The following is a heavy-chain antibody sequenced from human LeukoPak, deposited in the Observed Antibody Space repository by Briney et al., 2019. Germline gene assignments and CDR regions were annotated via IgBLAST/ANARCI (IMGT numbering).Heavy chain of an antibody. D-gene: IGHD2-15*01. Sequence: ASVKVSCKASGYTFTDSYVHWVRQAPGQGLEWLGRINPNTGGINFAQKFQDRVTMTRDTSVSTAYMELSRLTSDDTAVYYCAKAGGLIGSGGSEMTFDVWGQGTMVTVSS. V-gene: IGHV1-2*06. J-gene: IGHJ3*01. CDR1: GYTFTDSY. CDR2: INPNTGGI. CDR3: AKAGGLIGSGGSEMTFDV.